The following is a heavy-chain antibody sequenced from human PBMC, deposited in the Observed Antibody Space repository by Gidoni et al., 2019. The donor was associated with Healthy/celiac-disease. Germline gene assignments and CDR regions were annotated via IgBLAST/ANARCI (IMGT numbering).Heavy chain of an antibody. CDR3: ARVDSGLDY. CDR1: GGSLSSYY. Sequence: QVQLQESGPGLVKPSETLSLPCTVPGGSLSSYYWSWIRQPPGKGLEWIGYIYYSGSTNYNPSLKSRVTISVDTSKNQFSLKLSSVTAADTAVYYCARVDSGLDYWGQGTLVTVSS. D-gene: IGHD5-12*01. CDR2: IYYSGST. J-gene: IGHJ4*02. V-gene: IGHV4-59*01.